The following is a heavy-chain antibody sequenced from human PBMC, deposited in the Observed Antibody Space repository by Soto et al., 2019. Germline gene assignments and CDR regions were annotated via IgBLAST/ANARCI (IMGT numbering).Heavy chain of an antibody. CDR1: GGSISSSSYY. Sequence: SETLSLTCTVSGGSISSSSYYWGWIRQPPGKGLEWIGSLYYGGSTYYNPSLKSRVTISVDTSKNQFSLKLSSVTAADTAVYYCARHSQHLAETTNWFDPWGQGTLVTVSS. D-gene: IGHD1-1*01. CDR3: ARHSQHLAETTNWFDP. CDR2: LYYGGST. J-gene: IGHJ5*02. V-gene: IGHV4-39*01.